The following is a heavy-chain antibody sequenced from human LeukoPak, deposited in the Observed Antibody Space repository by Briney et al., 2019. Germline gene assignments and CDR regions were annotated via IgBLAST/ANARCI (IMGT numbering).Heavy chain of an antibody. CDR3: ARDIGANGDYHFDY. CDR2: IWRDASKT. J-gene: IGHJ4*02. CDR1: GFTFSSYG. Sequence: PGGSLRLSCAASGFTFSSYGMHWVRQAPGKGLEWVAVIWRDASKTYYAHSVKGRFTISRDDSKSTLYLQINSLTAEDTAVYYCARDIGANGDYHFDYWGQGTLVTVSS. D-gene: IGHD4-17*01. V-gene: IGHV3-33*01.